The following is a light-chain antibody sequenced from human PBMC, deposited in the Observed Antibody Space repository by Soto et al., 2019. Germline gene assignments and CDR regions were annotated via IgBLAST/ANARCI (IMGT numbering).Light chain of an antibody. CDR2: AAS. J-gene: IGKJ1*01. V-gene: IGKV1-39*01. Sequence: ISASGNGEDPXDCGASQSISSYLNWYQQKPGKAPKLLIYAASSLQSGVPSRFSGSGSGTDFTLAISSLQPEDFATYYCQPSYSTPWTVGQGSKVDIK. CDR3: QPSYSTPWT. CDR1: QSISSY.